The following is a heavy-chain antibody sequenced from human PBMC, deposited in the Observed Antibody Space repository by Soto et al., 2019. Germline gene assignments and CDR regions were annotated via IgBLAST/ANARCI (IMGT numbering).Heavy chain of an antibody. D-gene: IGHD4-17*01. CDR3: GKDPNGDHFGVFDF. CDR2: ITGSGAVT. J-gene: IGHJ3*01. Sequence: EVQFLESGGGVVRPGGSLRLSCVASGLSFASYAMTWVRQSSGKGLEWVACITGSGAVTSYTDSVRGRSTISRDNSKHTLYLQVDSLRADDSAVYYFGKDPNGDHFGVFDFWGQGTTVIVSS. CDR1: GLSFASYA. V-gene: IGHV3-23*01.